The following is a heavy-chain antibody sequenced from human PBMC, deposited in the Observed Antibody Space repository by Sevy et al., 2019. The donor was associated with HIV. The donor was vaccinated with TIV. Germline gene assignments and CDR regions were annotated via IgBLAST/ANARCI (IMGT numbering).Heavy chain of an antibody. CDR2: IYPGDSDT. Sequence: GESLKISCKGSGYSFTSYWIGWVRQMPGKGLEWMGIIYPGDSDTRYSPSFQGQVTISADKSISTAYLQWTSLKASDTATYYCARPYCAGDCYSGYYFDYWGQGTLVTVSS. CDR3: ARPYCAGDCYSGYYFDY. D-gene: IGHD2-21*02. J-gene: IGHJ4*02. V-gene: IGHV5-51*01. CDR1: GYSFTSYW.